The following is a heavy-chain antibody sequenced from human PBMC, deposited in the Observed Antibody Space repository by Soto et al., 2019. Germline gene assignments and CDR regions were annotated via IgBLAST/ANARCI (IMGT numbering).Heavy chain of an antibody. J-gene: IGHJ4*02. CDR1: GGTFGSHG. D-gene: IGHD5-18*01. V-gene: IGHV1-69*01. Sequence: VNVSCNASGGTFGSHGIACVRQVPGQGLEWMGGFIAMLGTPTYAKKVQGRATITADESLTSSYLELRSLRSEDTAVYFCARGAMANFDYWGQGTVVTVSS. CDR2: FIAMLGTP. CDR3: ARGAMANFDY.